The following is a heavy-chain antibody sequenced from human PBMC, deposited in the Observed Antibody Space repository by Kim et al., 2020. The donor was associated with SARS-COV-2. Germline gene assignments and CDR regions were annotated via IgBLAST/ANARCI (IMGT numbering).Heavy chain of an antibody. Sequence: NSKYSQHVQDRVTLTWDTSANTAYMEMSSLRSEDTAVYYCARDLVHTGFDYWGQGTLVAVSS. D-gene: IGHD5-18*01. CDR2: NS. CDR3: ARDLVHTGFDY. V-gene: IGHV1-3*01. J-gene: IGHJ4*02.